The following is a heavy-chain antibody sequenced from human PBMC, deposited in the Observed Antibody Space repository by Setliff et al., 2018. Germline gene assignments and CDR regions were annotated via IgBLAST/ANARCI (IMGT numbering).Heavy chain of an antibody. CDR2: IYDSGSS. Sequence: SETLSLTCTVSGGSVSNSGFFWGWLRQAPGKGLEWIGNIYDSGSSNYNASLKSRLIITRDTSKNQLSLKLTSVTAADTAVYYCGRGFSRIEGWGNWFDPWGQGILVTVSS. V-gene: IGHV4-39*01. CDR1: GGSVSNSGFF. CDR3: GRGFSRIEGWGNWFDP. J-gene: IGHJ5*02. D-gene: IGHD2-15*01.